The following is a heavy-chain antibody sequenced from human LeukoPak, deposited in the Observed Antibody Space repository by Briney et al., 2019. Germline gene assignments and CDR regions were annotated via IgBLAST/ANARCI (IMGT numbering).Heavy chain of an antibody. J-gene: IGHJ3*02. Sequence: PGGSLRLSCAASGFTFSSYWMHWVRHVPGRGRVWVSRVNSDGFGTIYADSVKGRFTISRDNAKNTLYLQMNSLRAEDTAVYYCATSYRGKYRAFDSWGQGTMVTVSS. CDR1: GFTFSSYW. CDR3: ATSYRGKYRAFDS. D-gene: IGHD1-26*01. CDR2: VNSDGFGT. V-gene: IGHV3-74*01.